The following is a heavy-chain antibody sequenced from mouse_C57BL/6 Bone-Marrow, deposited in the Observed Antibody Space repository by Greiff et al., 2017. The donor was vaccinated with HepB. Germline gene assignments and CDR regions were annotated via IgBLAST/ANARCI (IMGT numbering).Heavy chain of an antibody. J-gene: IGHJ4*01. V-gene: IGHV3-6*01. D-gene: IGHD2-2*01. CDR2: ISYDGSN. Sequence: EVQLVESGPGLVKPSQSLSLTCSVTGYSITSGYYWNWIRQFPGNKLEWMGYISYDGSNNYNPSLKNRISITRDTSKNQFFLKLNSVTTEDTATYYCARDGGMVTTTGYAMDYWGQGTSVTVSS. CDR1: GYSITSGYY. CDR3: ARDGGMVTTTGYAMDY.